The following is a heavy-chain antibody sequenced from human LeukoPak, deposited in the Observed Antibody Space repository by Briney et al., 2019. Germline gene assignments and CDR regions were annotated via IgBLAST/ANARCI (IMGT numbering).Heavy chain of an antibody. V-gene: IGHV3-23*01. J-gene: IGHJ5*02. Sequence: PGGSLRLSCAASGFTFSSYAMSWVPQAPGKGLEWVSAISGSGGSTYYADSVKGRFTISRDNAKNSLYLQMNSLRAEDTALYYCAKVDSSSWYYTVFDPWGQGTLVTVSS. CDR2: ISGSGGST. CDR1: GFTFSSYA. CDR3: AKVDSSSWYYTVFDP. D-gene: IGHD6-13*01.